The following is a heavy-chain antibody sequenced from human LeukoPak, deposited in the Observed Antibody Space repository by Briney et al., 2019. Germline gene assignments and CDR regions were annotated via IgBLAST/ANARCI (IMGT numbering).Heavy chain of an antibody. Sequence: GGSLRLSCAASGFTFDDYAMHWVRQAPGKGLEWVSGISWNSGSIGYADSVKGRFTISRDNAKNSPYLQMNSLRAEDTALYYCAKDKYGSGSYYPLFDYWGQGTLVTVSS. V-gene: IGHV3-9*01. D-gene: IGHD3-10*01. CDR3: AKDKYGSGSYYPLFDY. J-gene: IGHJ4*02. CDR2: ISWNSGSI. CDR1: GFTFDDYA.